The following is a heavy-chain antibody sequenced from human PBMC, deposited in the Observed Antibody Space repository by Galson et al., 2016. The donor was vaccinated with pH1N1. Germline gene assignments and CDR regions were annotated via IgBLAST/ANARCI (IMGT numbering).Heavy chain of an antibody. D-gene: IGHD6-13*01. V-gene: IGHV3-23*03. CDR3: AKGGSSSWYVYHYYMDV. Sequence: SLRLSCAASGFTFRSYAMSWVRQAPGKGLEWVSVIYSGGSSTYYADSVKGRFTMSRDNSKNTLYLQMNSLRAEETAVYYCAKGGSSSWYVYHYYMDVWGKGTTVTVSS. CDR1: GFTFRSYA. J-gene: IGHJ6*03. CDR2: IYSGGSST.